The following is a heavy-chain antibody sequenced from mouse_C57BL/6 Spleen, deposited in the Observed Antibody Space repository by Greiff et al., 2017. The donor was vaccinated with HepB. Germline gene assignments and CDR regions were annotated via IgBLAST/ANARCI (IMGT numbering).Heavy chain of an antibody. CDR3: ARTPNGGGAWFAY. Sequence: QVQLKESGPGLVQPPQSLSITCTASGFSFTSYGVHWVRQSPGKGLEWLGVIWSGGSTDYTAAFISRLSISKDNSKSQVFFKMNSLQADDTAIYYCARTPNGGGAWFAYWGQGTLVTVSA. CDR1: GFSFTSYG. D-gene: IGHD4-1*01. V-gene: IGHV2-2*01. J-gene: IGHJ3*01. CDR2: IWSGGST.